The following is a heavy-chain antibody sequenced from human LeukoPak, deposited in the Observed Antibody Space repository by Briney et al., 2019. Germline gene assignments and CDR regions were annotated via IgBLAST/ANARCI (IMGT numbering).Heavy chain of an antibody. CDR3: ARLEYYYVSGNYYKLFDY. CDR1: GFTFSSYN. CDR2: ISSSGSTI. D-gene: IGHD3-10*01. J-gene: IGHJ4*02. V-gene: IGHV3-48*02. Sequence: GGSLRLSCAASGFTFSSYNMNWIRQAPGKGLEWVSDISSSGSTIYFADSVKGRFTISRDNAKNSLYLQINSLRDEDTVEYYCARLEYYYVSGNYYKLFDYWGQGTLVTVCS.